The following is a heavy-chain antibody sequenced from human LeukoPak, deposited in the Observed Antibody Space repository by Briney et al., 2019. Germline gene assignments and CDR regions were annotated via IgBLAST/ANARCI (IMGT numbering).Heavy chain of an antibody. CDR1: GYTFTNYW. CDR3: ACRDFTSTWSGP. V-gene: IGHV5-51*01. CDR2: IYPGYSRT. Sequence: GESLKISCEGFGYTFTNYWIGWVRQMPGKGLEWMGVIYPGYSRTRYSPSFQGQVTISADKSINTAYLQWSSLKASDTAIYYCACRDFTSTWSGPWGQGTLVTVSS. D-gene: IGHD2-2*01. J-gene: IGHJ5*02.